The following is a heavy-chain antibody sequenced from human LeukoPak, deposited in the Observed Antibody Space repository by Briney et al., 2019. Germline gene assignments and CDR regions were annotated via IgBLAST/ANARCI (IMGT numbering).Heavy chain of an antibody. Sequence: SETLSLTCTVSGGSIGSYYWSWIRQPPGKGLEWIGYIYYSGSTNYNPSLKSRVTISVDTSKNQFSLKLSSVTAADTAVYYCARGRGILDWGQGTLVTVSS. D-gene: IGHD3-16*01. V-gene: IGHV4-59*01. CDR3: ARGRGILD. J-gene: IGHJ4*02. CDR2: IYYSGST. CDR1: GGSIGSYY.